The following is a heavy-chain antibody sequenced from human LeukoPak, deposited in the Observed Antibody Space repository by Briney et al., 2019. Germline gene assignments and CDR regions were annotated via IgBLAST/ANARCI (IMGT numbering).Heavy chain of an antibody. D-gene: IGHD3-10*01. CDR1: GFTFSSYA. CDR2: ISYDGSNK. V-gene: IGHV3-30-3*01. J-gene: IGHJ5*02. CDR3: ARGVGLWVGDNWFDP. Sequence: PGGSLRLSCAASGFTFSSYAMHWVRQAPGKGLEWVAVISYDGSNKYYAGSVKGRFTISRDNSKNTLYLQMNSLRAEDTAVYYCARGVGLWVGDNWFDPWGQGTLVTVSS.